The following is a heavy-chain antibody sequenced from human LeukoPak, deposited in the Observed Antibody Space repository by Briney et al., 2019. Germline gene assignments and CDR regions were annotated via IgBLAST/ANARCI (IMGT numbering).Heavy chain of an antibody. J-gene: IGHJ4*02. CDR1: GFAFSSYE. V-gene: IGHV3-48*02. Sequence: GGSLRLSCAASGFAFSSYEMNWVRQAPGKGLEWVSYISSSSSTIYYADSVKGRFTISRDNAKNSLYLQMNSLRDEDTAVYYCARDKWELLHTSHFDYWGQGTLVTVSS. CDR2: ISSSSSTI. D-gene: IGHD1-26*01. CDR3: ARDKWELLHTSHFDY.